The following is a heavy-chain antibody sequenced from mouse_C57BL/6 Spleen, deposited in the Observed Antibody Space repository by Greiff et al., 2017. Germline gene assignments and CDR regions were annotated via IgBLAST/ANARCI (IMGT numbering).Heavy chain of an antibody. CDR2: INPSSGYT. D-gene: IGHD4-1*01. CDR1: GYTFTSYW. CDR3: ARRNWAYAMDY. V-gene: IGHV1-7*01. Sequence: VQRVESGAELAKPGASVKLSCKASGYTFTSYWMHWVKQRPGQGLEWIGYINPSSGYTKYNQKFKDKATLTADKSSSTAYMQLSSLTYEDSAVYYCARRNWAYAMDYWGQGTSVTVSS. J-gene: IGHJ4*01.